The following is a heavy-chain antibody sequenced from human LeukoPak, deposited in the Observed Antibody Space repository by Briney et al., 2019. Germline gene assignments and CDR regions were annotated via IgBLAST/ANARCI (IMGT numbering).Heavy chain of an antibody. CDR3: AREERDGYNYYWYFDL. D-gene: IGHD5-24*01. J-gene: IGHJ2*01. V-gene: IGHV3-21*01. CDR2: ISSSSSYI. Sequence: PGGSLRLSCAASGFTFSNYNMHWVRQAPGKGLEWVSSISSSSSYIYYADSVKGRFTISRDNAKNSLYLQMNSLRAEDTAVYHCAREERDGYNYYWYFDLWGRGTLVTVSS. CDR1: GFTFSNYN.